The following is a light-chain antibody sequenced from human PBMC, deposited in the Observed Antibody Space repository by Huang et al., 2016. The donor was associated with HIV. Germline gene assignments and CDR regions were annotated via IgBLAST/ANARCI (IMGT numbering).Light chain of an antibody. Sequence: DIQMTQSPSSLSASVGDRVTITCRASQTISSYLIWYQVKPGKAPKLLIYDASSVQRGVPSRFSGRGSGTDFTLTISSLQPEDFATYYCQQSHSSPYTFGQGIKLEIK. J-gene: IGKJ2*01. V-gene: IGKV1-39*01. CDR2: DAS. CDR3: QQSHSSPYT. CDR1: QTISSY.